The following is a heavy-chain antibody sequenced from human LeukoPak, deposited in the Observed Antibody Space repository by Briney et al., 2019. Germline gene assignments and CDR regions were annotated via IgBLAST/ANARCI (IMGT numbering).Heavy chain of an antibody. CDR2: IKQDGSEK. CDR3: ASTGGYSGERSPNYYGMDV. V-gene: IGHV3-7*01. Sequence: PGGSLRLSCEASGFIFSSFWMSWVRQAPGKGLEWVANIKQDGSEKNYVDPVKGRFTISRDNAKNSLYLQMNSLRAEDTAVYYCASTGGYSGERSPNYYGMDVWGQGTTVTVSS. D-gene: IGHD3-22*01. CDR1: GFIFSSFW. J-gene: IGHJ6*02.